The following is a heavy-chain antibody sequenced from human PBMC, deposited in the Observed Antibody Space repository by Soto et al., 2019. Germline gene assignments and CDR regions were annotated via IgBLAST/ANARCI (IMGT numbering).Heavy chain of an antibody. CDR2: ISATGAGT. V-gene: IGHV3-23*01. CDR3: AKKICTATACPGSFDY. J-gene: IGHJ4*02. CDR1: GFTFNNYA. D-gene: IGHD2-15*01. Sequence: PGGSLRLSCAASGFTFNNYAMNWVRLAPGKGLEWVSSISATGAGTYYADSVNGRFTISRDNSKNTLYLQMNSLRAEDTAIYYCAKKICTATACPGSFDYWGQGTLVTVSS.